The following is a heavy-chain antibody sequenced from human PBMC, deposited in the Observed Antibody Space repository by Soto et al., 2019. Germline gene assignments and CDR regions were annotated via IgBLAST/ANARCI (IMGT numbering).Heavy chain of an antibody. CDR3: VYRDFGDYFFQF. J-gene: IGHJ4*01. Sequence: QITVKESGPTLVKPTQTLTLTCTFSGFSLTTQGVHVGWIRQPPGTALDWLALIYWDDNEVYSPCLKYRLTITKDTSKSQVVLTLATVDPVDTATYYCVYRDFGDYFFQFWGQGSLVNVSS. V-gene: IGHV2-5*02. CDR1: GFSLTTQGVH. CDR2: IYWDDNE. D-gene: IGHD4-17*01.